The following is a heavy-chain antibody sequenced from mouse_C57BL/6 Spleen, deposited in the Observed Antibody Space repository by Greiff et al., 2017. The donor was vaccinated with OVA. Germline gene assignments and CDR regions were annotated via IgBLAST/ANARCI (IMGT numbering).Heavy chain of an antibody. CDR3: ARSYDGVFDY. CDR1: GFTFSSYA. Sequence: EVKFVESGGGLVKPGGSLKLSCAASGFTFSSYAMSWVSQTPEKRLEWVAPLSDGGSYTYYPDNVKGRFTISRDNAKNNLYLQMSHLKSEDTAMYYCARSYDGVFDYWGQGTTLTVSS. CDR2: LSDGGSYT. J-gene: IGHJ2*01. V-gene: IGHV5-4*03. D-gene: IGHD2-3*01.